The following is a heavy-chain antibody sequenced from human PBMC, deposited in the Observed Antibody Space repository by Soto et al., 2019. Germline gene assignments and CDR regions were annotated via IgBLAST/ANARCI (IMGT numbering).Heavy chain of an antibody. CDR3: ASFIDSRFDY. V-gene: IGHV4-39*01. D-gene: IGHD3-22*01. CDR1: GGSISSSSYF. Sequence: PSETLSLSCTVSGGSISSSSYFWGWIRQPPGKGLEWIGSFYYSGGTYYNPSLKSRVTISVDTSKNQFSLKLSSVTAADTAVYYCASFIDSRFDYWGQGTLVTVSS. J-gene: IGHJ4*02. CDR2: FYYSGGT.